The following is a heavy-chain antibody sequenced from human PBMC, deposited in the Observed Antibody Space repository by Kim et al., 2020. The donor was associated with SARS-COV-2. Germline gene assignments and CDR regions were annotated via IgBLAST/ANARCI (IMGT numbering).Heavy chain of an antibody. Sequence: ADSVKGRFTITRDNAKNTVHLQMDSLRGEDTAVYYCARDRGTGGGWFDSWGQGTLVTVSS. V-gene: IGHV3-74*01. D-gene: IGHD1-26*01. CDR3: ARDRGTGGGWFDS. J-gene: IGHJ5*01.